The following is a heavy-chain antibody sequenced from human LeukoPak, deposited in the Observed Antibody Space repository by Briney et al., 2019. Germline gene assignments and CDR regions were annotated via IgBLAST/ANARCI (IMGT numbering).Heavy chain of an antibody. CDR1: GYTFTSYY. V-gene: IGHV1-46*01. J-gene: IGHJ4*02. CDR2: INPSGGST. D-gene: IGHD3-10*01. Sequence: GASVKVSCKASGYTFTSYYMHWVRQAPGQGLEWMGIINPSGGSTRYAQKFQGRVTMTRDTSTSTVYMELSSLRSEDTAVYYCARSRAYYYGSGSYYNPLDYWGQGTLVTVSS. CDR3: ARSRAYYYGSGSYYNPLDY.